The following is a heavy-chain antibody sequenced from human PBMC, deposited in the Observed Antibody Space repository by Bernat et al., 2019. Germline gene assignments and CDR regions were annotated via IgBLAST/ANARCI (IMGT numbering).Heavy chain of an antibody. V-gene: IGHV3-30-3*01. J-gene: IGHJ4*02. CDR1: GFTFSSYA. CDR3: ARAPYYYDTSGYYY. D-gene: IGHD3-22*01. Sequence: QVQLVESGGGVVQPGRSLRLSCAASGFTFSSYAMHWVRQAPGKGLEWVAVISYDGSNKYYADSVNGRFTISRDNSKNTLYLQMNSLGAEDTAVYYCARAPYYYDTSGYYYWGQGTLVTVSS. CDR2: ISYDGSNK.